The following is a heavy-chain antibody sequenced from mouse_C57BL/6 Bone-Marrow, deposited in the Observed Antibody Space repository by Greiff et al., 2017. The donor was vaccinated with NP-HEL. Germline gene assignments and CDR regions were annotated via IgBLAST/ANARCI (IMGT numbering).Heavy chain of an antibody. CDR3: APYYYGSSYYAMDY. D-gene: IGHD1-1*01. V-gene: IGHV1-74*01. CDR2: IHPSDSDT. Sequence: QVHVKQPGAELVKPGASVKVSCKASGYTFTSYWMHWVKQRPGQGLEWIGRIHPSDSDTNYNQKFKGKATLTVDKSSSTAYMQLSSLTSEDSAVYYCAPYYYGSSYYAMDYWGQGTSVTVSS. J-gene: IGHJ4*01. CDR1: GYTFTSYW.